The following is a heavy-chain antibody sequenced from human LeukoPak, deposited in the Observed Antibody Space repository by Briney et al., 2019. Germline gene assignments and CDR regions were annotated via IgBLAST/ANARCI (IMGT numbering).Heavy chain of an antibody. J-gene: IGHJ4*02. CDR3: ARGRGMRRNSWYDY. V-gene: IGHV4-59*10. CDR2: IYTRKST. Sequence: SHCLSPAWAVDGGSVGSYCSSSARQHAGNWRGWIGPIYTRKSTNYNPSLKRLITMSVDTSKNQFPLKLSCVTAADAAVYYCARGRGMRRNSWYDYWGQGTLVTVS. D-gene: IGHD6-13*01. CDR1: GGSVGSYC.